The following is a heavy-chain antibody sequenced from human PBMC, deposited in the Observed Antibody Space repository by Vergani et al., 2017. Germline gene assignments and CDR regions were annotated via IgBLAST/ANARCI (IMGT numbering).Heavy chain of an antibody. V-gene: IGHV1-46*03. J-gene: IGHJ4*02. CDR1: GYTFSNYY. CDR2: INPSGGHT. D-gene: IGHD3-9*01. Sequence: QVQVVQSGAEVKKSGASVKVSCKTSGYTFSNYYMHWVRQAPGQGLEWMGIINPSGGHTNYAQTVQGRVTMTRDTSTSTVYMELSSLRSEDTAIYYCARGEYGSLTGYRYWGQGTLVTVSA. CDR3: ARGEYGSLTGYRY.